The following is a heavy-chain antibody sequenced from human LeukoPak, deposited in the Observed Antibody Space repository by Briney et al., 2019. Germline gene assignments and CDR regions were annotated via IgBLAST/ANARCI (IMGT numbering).Heavy chain of an antibody. Sequence: PSETLSLTCTVSGGSISSYYWSWIRQPPGKGLERIGYIYYSGSTNYNPSLKSRVTISVDTSKNQFSLKLSSVTAADTAVYYCARILVADAFDIWGQGTMVTVSS. CDR2: IYYSGST. CDR1: GGSISSYY. J-gene: IGHJ3*02. CDR3: ARILVADAFDI. D-gene: IGHD5-12*01. V-gene: IGHV4-59*01.